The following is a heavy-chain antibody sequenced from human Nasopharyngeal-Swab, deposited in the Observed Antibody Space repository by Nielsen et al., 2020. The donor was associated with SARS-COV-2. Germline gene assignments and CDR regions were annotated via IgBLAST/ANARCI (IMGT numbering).Heavy chain of an antibody. CDR1: GFTFSSYG. D-gene: IGHD5-12*01. CDR2: ISYDGSNK. V-gene: IGHV3-30*18. CDR3: AKSQGYSGYDYLHY. Sequence: GGSLRLSCAASGFTFSSYGMHWVRQAPGKGLEWVAVISYDGSNKYYADSVKGRFTISRDNSKNTLYLQMNSLRAEDTAVHYCAKSQGYSGYDYLHYWGQGTLVTVSS. J-gene: IGHJ4*02.